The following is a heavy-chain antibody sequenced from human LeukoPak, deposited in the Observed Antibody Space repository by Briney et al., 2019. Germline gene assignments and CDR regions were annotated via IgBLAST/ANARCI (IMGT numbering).Heavy chain of an antibody. Sequence: ASVKVSCKACGYTFTSYYMHWVRQAPGQGLEWMGIINPSGGSTSYAQKFQGRVTMTRDTSTSTVYMELSSLRSEDTAVYYCARAYYDILTGYYDWGQGTLVTVSS. D-gene: IGHD3-9*01. CDR1: GYTFTSYY. CDR3: ARAYYDILTGYYD. V-gene: IGHV1-46*01. CDR2: INPSGGST. J-gene: IGHJ4*02.